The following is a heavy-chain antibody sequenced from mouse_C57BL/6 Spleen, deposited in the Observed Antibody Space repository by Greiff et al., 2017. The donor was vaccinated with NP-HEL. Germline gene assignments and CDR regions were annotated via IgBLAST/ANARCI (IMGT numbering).Heavy chain of an antibody. J-gene: IGHJ3*01. CDR3: ARHGNYGFAY. CDR2: ISNGGGST. D-gene: IGHD2-1*01. V-gene: IGHV5-12*01. Sequence: EVKLMESGGGLVQPGGSLKLSCAASGFTFSDYYMYWVRQTPEKRLEWVAYISNGGGSTYYPDTVKGRFTISRDNAKNTLYLQMSRLKSEDTAMYYCARHGNYGFAYWGQGTLVTVSA. CDR1: GFTFSDYY.